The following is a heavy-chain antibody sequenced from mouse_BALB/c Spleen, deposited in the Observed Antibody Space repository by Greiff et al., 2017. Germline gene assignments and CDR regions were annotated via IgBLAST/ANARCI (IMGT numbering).Heavy chain of an antibody. D-gene: IGHD2-1*01. Sequence: VQLQQSGPELMKPGASVKISCKASGYSFTSYYMHWVKQSHGKSLEWIGYIDPFNGGTSYNQKFKGKATLTVDKSSSTAYIHLSSLTSEDSAVYYCARGDGNYWFAYWGQGTLVTVSA. V-gene: IGHV1S135*01. J-gene: IGHJ3*01. CDR3: ARGDGNYWFAY. CDR1: GYSFTSYY. CDR2: IDPFNGGT.